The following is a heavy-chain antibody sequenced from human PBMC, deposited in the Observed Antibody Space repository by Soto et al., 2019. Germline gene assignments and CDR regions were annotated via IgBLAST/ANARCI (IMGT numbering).Heavy chain of an antibody. CDR2: INAGNGHT. Sequence: QVQLVQSGAEVKKPGASVKVSCKASGYTFTSYAMHWVRQAPGQRLEWMGWINAGNGHTKYSQKFQGRVTITRDTSASTAYMELTSLRSEDTAVYYCVRSSGFYYVDYWGQGTLVTVSS. J-gene: IGHJ4*02. CDR1: GYTFTSYA. D-gene: IGHD3-22*01. V-gene: IGHV1-3*01. CDR3: VRSSGFYYVDY.